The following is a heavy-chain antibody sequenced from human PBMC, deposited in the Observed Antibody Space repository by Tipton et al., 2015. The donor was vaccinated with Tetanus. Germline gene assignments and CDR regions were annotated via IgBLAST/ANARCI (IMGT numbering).Heavy chain of an antibody. D-gene: IGHD6-19*01. J-gene: IGHJ4*02. Sequence: TLSLTCTVSGGSISSSSYYWGWIRQPPGKGLEWIGSIYYSGSTYYNPSLKSRVTISVDTSKNQFSLKLSSVTAADTAVYYCAPSSGRTPYYFDYWGQGTLVTVSS. CDR1: GGSISSSSYY. CDR2: IYYSGST. CDR3: APSSGRTPYYFDY. V-gene: IGHV4-39*01.